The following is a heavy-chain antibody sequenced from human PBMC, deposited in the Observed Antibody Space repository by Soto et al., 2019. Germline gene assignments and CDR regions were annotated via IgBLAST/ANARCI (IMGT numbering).Heavy chain of an antibody. J-gene: IGHJ4*02. Sequence: GSLRLSCAASGFTFNIYGMHWVRQAPDKGLEWVALISYDGSNQYYADSVKGRFTISRDNSKNTLFLQMNSLRADDTAVYYCAKDQASGQGSFDSWGQGTLVTVSS. V-gene: IGHV3-30*18. CDR1: GFTFNIYG. CDR3: AKDQASGQGSFDS. CDR2: ISYDGSNQ.